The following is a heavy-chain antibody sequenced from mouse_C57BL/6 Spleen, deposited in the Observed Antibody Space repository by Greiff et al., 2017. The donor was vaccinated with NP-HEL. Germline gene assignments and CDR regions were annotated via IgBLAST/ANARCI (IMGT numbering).Heavy chain of an antibody. CDR3: AQGSNYEGFAY. CDR1: GYTFTDYY. D-gene: IGHD2-5*01. CDR2: INPYNGGT. V-gene: IGHV1-19*01. Sequence: EVKLQESGPVLVKPGASVKMSCKASGYTFTDYYMNWVKQSHGKSLEWIGVINPYNGGTSYNQKFKGKATLTVDKSSSTAYMELNSLTSEDSAVYYCAQGSNYEGFAYWGQGTLVTVSA. J-gene: IGHJ3*01.